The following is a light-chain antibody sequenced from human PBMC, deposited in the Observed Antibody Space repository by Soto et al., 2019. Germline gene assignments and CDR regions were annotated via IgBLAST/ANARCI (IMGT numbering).Light chain of an antibody. J-gene: IGLJ3*02. Sequence: QSALTQPRSVSGSPGQSVTISCTGTNSDIGSYNYVSWYQHHPGKAPKLMIYDVSKRPSGVPDRFSGSKSGNTASLTISGLQAEDEADYYCCSYAGNYTWVFGGGTQLTVL. CDR3: CSYAGNYTWV. CDR2: DVS. CDR1: NSDIGSYNY. V-gene: IGLV2-11*01.